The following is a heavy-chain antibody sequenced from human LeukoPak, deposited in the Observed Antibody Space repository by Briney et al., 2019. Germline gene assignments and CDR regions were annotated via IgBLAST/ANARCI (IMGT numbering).Heavy chain of an antibody. CDR1: GFTFSSYR. CDR3: ARVLVGAANRVGYFDC. Sequence: PGGSLRLSCAASGFTFSSYRMSWVRQAPGKGLEWVANIKQDGSETYCVDSVKGRFTISRDNAKNSLYLQMNSQRAEDTAVYYCARVLVGAANRVGYFDCWGQGTLVTVSS. V-gene: IGHV3-7*01. CDR2: IKQDGSET. D-gene: IGHD1-26*01. J-gene: IGHJ4*02.